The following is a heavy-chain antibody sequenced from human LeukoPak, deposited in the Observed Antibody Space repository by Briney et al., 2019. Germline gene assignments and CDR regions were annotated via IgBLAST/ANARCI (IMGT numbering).Heavy chain of an antibody. CDR2: ISAYNGNT. J-gene: IGHJ4*02. CDR3: ARDAHKWELPDY. D-gene: IGHD1-26*01. Sequence: ASVKVSCKASGYTFTSYGISWVRRAPGQGLEWMGWISAYNGNTNYAQKLQGRVTMTTDTSTSTAYMELRSLRSDDTAVYYCARDAHKWELPDYWGQGTLVTVSS. V-gene: IGHV1-18*01. CDR1: GYTFTSYG.